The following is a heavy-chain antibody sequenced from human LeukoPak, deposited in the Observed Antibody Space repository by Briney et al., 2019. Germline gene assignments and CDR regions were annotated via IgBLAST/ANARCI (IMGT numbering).Heavy chain of an antibody. J-gene: IGHJ4*02. V-gene: IGHV3-30-3*01. CDR3: AREDYGGNWFDY. CDR2: ISYDGSNK. D-gene: IGHD4-23*01. CDR1: GFTFSSYA. Sequence: GRSLRLSCAASGFTFSSYAMHWVRQAPGKGLEWVAVISYDGSNKYYADSVKGRFTISRDNSKNTLYLQMNSLRAEDTAVCYCAREDYGGNWFDYWGQGTLVTVSS.